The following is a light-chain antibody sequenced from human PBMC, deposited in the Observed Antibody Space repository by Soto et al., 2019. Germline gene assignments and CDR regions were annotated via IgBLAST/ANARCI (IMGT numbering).Light chain of an antibody. J-gene: IGLJ2*01. CDR2: DVN. CDR3: TSWTTSTTMI. CDR1: SSDIGAYNF. V-gene: IGLV2-14*03. Sequence: QSVLTQPASVSGSPGQSITISCTGTSSDIGAYNFVSWYQQHPGKALKLMLYDVNIRPSGVSNRFSGSKSGNTASLTISGLLSEDEADYYCTSWTTSTTMIFGGGTKVTVL.